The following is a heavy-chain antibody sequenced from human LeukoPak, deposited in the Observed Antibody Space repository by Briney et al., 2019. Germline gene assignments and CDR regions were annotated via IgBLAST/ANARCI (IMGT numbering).Heavy chain of an antibody. CDR1: GFTFSNYG. CDR2: ISGSGGST. Sequence: GGTLRLSCAASGFTFSNYGMSWVRQAPGKGLEWVSSISGSGGSTYYADSVKGRFTFSRDNSKNTLYLQMISLRAEDTAVYYCAKVGEDIVVVPAAFFDYWGQGTLVTVSS. J-gene: IGHJ4*02. CDR3: AKVGEDIVVVPAAFFDY. V-gene: IGHV3-23*01. D-gene: IGHD2-2*01.